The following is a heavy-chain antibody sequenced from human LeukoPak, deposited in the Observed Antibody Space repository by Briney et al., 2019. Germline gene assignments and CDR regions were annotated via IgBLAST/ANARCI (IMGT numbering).Heavy chain of an antibody. CDR1: GGSISSYY. Sequence: SEALSLTCTVSGGSISSYYWSWIRQPPGKGLEWIGYIYYSGSTNYNPSLKSRVTISVDTSKNQFSLKLSSVTAADTAIYYCARDGRAGSLFAYWGQGTLVTVSS. CDR2: IYYSGST. J-gene: IGHJ4*02. D-gene: IGHD6-19*01. CDR3: ARDGRAGSLFAY. V-gene: IGHV4-59*01.